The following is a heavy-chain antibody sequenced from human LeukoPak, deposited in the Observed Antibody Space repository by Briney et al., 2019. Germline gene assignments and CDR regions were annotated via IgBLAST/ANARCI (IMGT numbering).Heavy chain of an antibody. CDR1: GYTFTGYY. D-gene: IGHD4-17*01. J-gene: IGHJ4*02. CDR3: ARGGGLRRGYFDY. Sequence: ASVKVSCKASGYTFTGYYMHWVRQAPGQGLEWMGWIIPIFGTANYAQKFQGRVTITADESTNTVYMELRSLRSDDTAVYYCARGGGLRRGYFDYWGQGTLVTVSS. V-gene: IGHV1-69*13. CDR2: IIPIFGTA.